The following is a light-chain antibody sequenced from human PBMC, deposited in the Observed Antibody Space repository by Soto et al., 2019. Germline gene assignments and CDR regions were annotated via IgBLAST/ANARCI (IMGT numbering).Light chain of an antibody. V-gene: IGLV1-40*01. CDR1: SSNIGAGYD. CDR3: QSYDSSLSGWL. Sequence: QSVLTQPPSVSGAPGQRVTISCTGSSSNIGAGYDVHWCQQLPGTAPKLLIYGNSNRPSGVPDRFSGSKSGTSASLAITGLQAEDEADYYCQSYDSSLSGWLFGGGTKLTVL. J-gene: IGLJ3*02. CDR2: GNS.